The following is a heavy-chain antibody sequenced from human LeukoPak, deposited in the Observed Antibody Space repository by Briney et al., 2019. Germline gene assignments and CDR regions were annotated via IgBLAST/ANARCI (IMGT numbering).Heavy chain of an antibody. V-gene: IGHV3-30*18. J-gene: IGHJ4*02. Sequence: PGRSLRLSCAASGFTFSSYGMHWVRQAPGKGLEWVAVISYDGSNKYYADSVKGRFTISRGNSKNTLYLQMNSLRAEDTAVYYCAKDQDYGDYSFDYWGQGTLVTVSS. CDR2: ISYDGSNK. D-gene: IGHD4-17*01. CDR3: AKDQDYGDYSFDY. CDR1: GFTFSSYG.